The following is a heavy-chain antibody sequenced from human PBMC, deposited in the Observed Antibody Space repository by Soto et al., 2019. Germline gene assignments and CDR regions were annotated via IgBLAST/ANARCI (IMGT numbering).Heavy chain of an antibody. CDR1: GGTFSSYT. Sequence: SSVKVSCKASGGTFSSYTISWVRQAPGQGLEWMGRIIPILGIANYAQKLQGRVTMTTDTSTSTAYMELRSLRSDDTAVYYCARGIVGATILGSYYYGMDVWGQGTMVTVSS. V-gene: IGHV1-69*02. CDR3: ARGIVGATILGSYYYGMDV. J-gene: IGHJ6*02. D-gene: IGHD1-26*01. CDR2: IIPILGIA.